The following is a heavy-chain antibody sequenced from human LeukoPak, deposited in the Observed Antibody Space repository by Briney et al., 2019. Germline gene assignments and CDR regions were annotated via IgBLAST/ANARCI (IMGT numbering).Heavy chain of an antibody. J-gene: IGHJ3*02. D-gene: IGHD3-16*01. V-gene: IGHV3-53*01. CDR3: ARRWGTTFDI. Sequence: GGSLRLSCTASGFTFSSYSMNWVRQAPVKGLEWVSIIYSDGTTYYADSVKGRFTISRDSSKNTVYLQMDSLRAEDTAVYYCARRWGTTFDIWGQGTMVTVS. CDR1: GFTFSSYS. CDR2: IYSDGTT.